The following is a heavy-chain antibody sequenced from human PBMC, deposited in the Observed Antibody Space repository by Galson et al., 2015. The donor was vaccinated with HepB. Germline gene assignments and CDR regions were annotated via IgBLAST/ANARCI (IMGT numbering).Heavy chain of an antibody. D-gene: IGHD2-15*01. CDR1: GYTFTSYG. J-gene: IGHJ4*02. CDR2: ISAYNGNT. Sequence: QSGAEVKKPGESLRISCKASGYTFTSYGISWVRQAPGQGLEWMGWISAYNGNTNYAQKLQGRVTMTTDTSTSTAYMELRSLRSDDTAVYYCARDFEGYCSGGSCSPDYWGQGTLVTVSS. V-gene: IGHV1-18*01. CDR3: ARDFEGYCSGGSCSPDY.